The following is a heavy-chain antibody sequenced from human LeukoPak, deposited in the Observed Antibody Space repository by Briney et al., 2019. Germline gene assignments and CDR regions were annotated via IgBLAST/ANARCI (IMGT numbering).Heavy chain of an antibody. CDR3: ARGGRYSYGENY. Sequence: GGSLRLSCAASGFTFSSYAMSWVRQAPGKGLEWVSSISSSSSYIYYADSVKGRFTISRDNAKNSLYLQMNSLRAEDTAVYYCARGGRYSYGENYWGQGTLVTVSS. D-gene: IGHD5-18*01. CDR1: GFTFSSYA. V-gene: IGHV3-21*01. CDR2: ISSSSSYI. J-gene: IGHJ4*02.